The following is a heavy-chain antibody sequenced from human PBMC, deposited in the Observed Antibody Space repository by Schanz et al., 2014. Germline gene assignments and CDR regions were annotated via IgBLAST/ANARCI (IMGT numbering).Heavy chain of an antibody. CDR1: GFTFSSYA. J-gene: IGHJ3*02. Sequence: EVQLLESGGGLVQPGGSLRLSCAASGFTFSSYAMSWVRQAPGKGLEWVSAISGSGGSTYYADSVKGRFTISRDSAENSLYLQMNSLRAEDTAVYYCAKGRFGELSAFDIWGQGTMVTVSS. CDR2: ISGSGGST. D-gene: IGHD3-10*01. CDR3: AKGRFGELSAFDI. V-gene: IGHV3-23*01.